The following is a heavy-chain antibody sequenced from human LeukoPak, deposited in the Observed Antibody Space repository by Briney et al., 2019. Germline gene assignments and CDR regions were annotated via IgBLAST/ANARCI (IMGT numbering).Heavy chain of an antibody. Sequence: GGSLRLSCAASGFTFSSYSMNWVRQAPGKGLEWVSSISSSSSYIYYADSVKGRFTISRDNAKNSLYLQMNSLRAEDTAVYYCERDLSSCWLFTMDLGSWGPGARGT. V-gene: IGHV3-21*01. CDR2: ISSSSSYI. CDR1: GFTFSSYS. J-gene: IGHJ5*02. CDR3: ERDLSSCWLFTMDLGS. D-gene: IGHD6-19*01.